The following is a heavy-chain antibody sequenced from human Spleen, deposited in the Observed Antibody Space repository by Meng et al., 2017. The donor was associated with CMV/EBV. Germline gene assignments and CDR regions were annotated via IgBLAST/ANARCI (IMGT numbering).Heavy chain of an antibody. CDR3: LAVAEVTWDYYYGMDV. J-gene: IGHJ6*02. D-gene: IGHD6-19*01. Sequence: GGSLRLSCAASGFNVSSNYVNWVRQAPGKGLEWVSLIYAGGTTYYADSVKGRFTISRDNAKNSLYLQMNSLRAEDTAVYYCLAVAEVTWDYYYGMDVWGQGTTVTVSS. CDR1: GFNVSSNY. CDR2: IYAGGTT. V-gene: IGHV3-53*01.